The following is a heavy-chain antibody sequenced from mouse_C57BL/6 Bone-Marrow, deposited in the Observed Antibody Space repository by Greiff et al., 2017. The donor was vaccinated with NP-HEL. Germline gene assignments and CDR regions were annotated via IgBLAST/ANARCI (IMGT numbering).Heavy chain of an antibody. J-gene: IGHJ4*01. Sequence: EVKLVESGEGLVKPGGSLKLSCAASGFTFSSYAMSWVRQTPEKRLEWVAYISSGGDYIYYADTVKGRFTISRDNARNTLYLQISSLKSEDTAMYYCTREGAYHSNHVGAMDYWGQGTAVTVSS. CDR2: ISSGGDYI. CDR1: GFTFSSYA. CDR3: TREGAYHSNHVGAMDY. D-gene: IGHD2-5*01. V-gene: IGHV5-9-1*02.